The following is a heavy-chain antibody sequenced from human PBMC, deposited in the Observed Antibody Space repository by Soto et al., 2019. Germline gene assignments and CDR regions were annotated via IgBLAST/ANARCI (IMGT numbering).Heavy chain of an antibody. D-gene: IGHD6-6*01. V-gene: IGHV3-23*01. CDR1: GFTFSTYA. J-gene: IGHJ4*02. CDR3: AKNWDTTFSSSSH. CDR2: ISGSGGSI. Sequence: EVQLLESGGGLVQPGGSLRLSCAASGFTFSTYAMTWVRQAPGKGLEWVSAISGSGGSIYYADSVKGRFTISRDKSKTTLYLQMNSLRAEDTAVYYCAKNWDTTFSSSSHWGQGTLVTVSS.